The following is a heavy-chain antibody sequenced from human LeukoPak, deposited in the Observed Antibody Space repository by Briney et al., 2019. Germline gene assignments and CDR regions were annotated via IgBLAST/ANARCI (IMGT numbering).Heavy chain of an antibody. V-gene: IGHV4-34*01. D-gene: IGHD6-6*01. CDR1: GGSFSGYY. Sequence: PSETLSLTCAVYGGSFSGYYWSWIRQPPGKGLEWIGEINHSGSTNYNPSLKSRVTISVDTSKNQFSLKLSSVTAADTAVYYCARGASIAVLYNWFDPWGQGTLSPSPQ. J-gene: IGHJ5*02. CDR3: ARGASIAVLYNWFDP. CDR2: INHSGST.